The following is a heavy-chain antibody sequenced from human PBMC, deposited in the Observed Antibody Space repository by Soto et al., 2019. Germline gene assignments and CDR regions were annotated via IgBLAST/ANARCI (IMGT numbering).Heavy chain of an antibody. CDR1: GFTFSSYT. CDR2: ISSSTNYR. Sequence: EVPLVESGGGLVKPGGSLRLSCAASGFTFSSYTMNWVRQAPGKGLEWVSSISSSTNYRYYADSVKGRFTISRDNAKNSLYLQMNSLRAEDTAVYYCARISGYGDHYYGMDVWGQGTTVTVSS. V-gene: IGHV3-21*01. CDR3: ARISGYGDHYYGMDV. J-gene: IGHJ6*02. D-gene: IGHD6-25*01.